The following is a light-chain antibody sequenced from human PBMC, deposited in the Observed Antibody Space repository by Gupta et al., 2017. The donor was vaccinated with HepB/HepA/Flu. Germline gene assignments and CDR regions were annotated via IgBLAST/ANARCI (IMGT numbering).Light chain of an antibody. CDR1: SLRSYY. J-gene: IGLJ2*01. Sequence: SSALTQDTDVSVALGQTVRITCQGDSLRSYYARWYQQEPGQAPVLVIYGKNNRPSGIPDRFSGSSSGSTASLTITGAQSEDEADYYCNTRDSSGNYVVFGGGTKPTVL. CDR2: GKN. V-gene: IGLV3-19*01. CDR3: NTRDSSGNYVV.